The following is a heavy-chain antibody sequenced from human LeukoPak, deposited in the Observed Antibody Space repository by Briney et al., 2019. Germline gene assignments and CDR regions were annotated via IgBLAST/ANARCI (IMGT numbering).Heavy chain of an antibody. D-gene: IGHD3-10*01. CDR2: ITTSGGST. CDR1: GFTFNTYA. Sequence: GGSLRLSCTTSGFTFNTYAMSWVRQAPGKGLEWVSAITTSGGSTYYADSVKGRFTISRDNSKNTLFLQLNSLGAEDTAVYFCAKVASYSRSEYGSGSFDSWGQGTLVTVSS. V-gene: IGHV3-23*01. J-gene: IGHJ4*02. CDR3: AKVASYSRSEYGSGSFDS.